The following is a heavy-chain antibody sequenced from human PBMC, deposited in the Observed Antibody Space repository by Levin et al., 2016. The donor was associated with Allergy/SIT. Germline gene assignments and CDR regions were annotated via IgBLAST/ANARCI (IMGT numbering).Heavy chain of an antibody. CDR3: ATVTGTTSAAFDY. CDR2: ISGSGGST. CDR1: GFTFSSYA. J-gene: IGHJ4*02. V-gene: IGHV3-23*01. D-gene: IGHD1-20*01. Sequence: GESLKISCAASGFTFSSYAMSWVRQAPGKGLEWVSAISGSGGSTYYADSVKGRFTISRDNSKNTLYLQMNSLRAEDTAVYYCATVTGTTSAAFDYWGQGTLVTVSS.